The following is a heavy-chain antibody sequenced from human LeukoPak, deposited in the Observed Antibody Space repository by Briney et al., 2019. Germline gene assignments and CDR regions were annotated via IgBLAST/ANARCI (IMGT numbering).Heavy chain of an antibody. J-gene: IGHJ4*02. CDR3: ARLRSTANFDY. D-gene: IGHD2-2*01. CDR2: IYYSGST. CDR1: GGSISTYY. Sequence: PSETLSLTCTVSGGSISTYYWGWIRQPPGKGLEWIGSIYYSGSTYYNPSLKSRVTISVDTSKNQFSLKLSSVTAADTAVYYCARLRSTANFDYWGQGTLVTVSS. V-gene: IGHV4-39*01.